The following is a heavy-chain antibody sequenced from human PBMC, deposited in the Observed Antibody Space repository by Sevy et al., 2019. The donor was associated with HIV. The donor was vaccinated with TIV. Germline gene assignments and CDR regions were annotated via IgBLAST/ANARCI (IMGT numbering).Heavy chain of an antibody. Sequence: ASVKVSCKASGYTFTSYGISWVRQAPGQGLEWMGWISAYNGNTNYAQKLQGRVTITTDTSTSTAYMELRSLGSDDTAVYYCARDLGTAMVRYYFDYWGQGTLVTVSS. V-gene: IGHV1-18*04. D-gene: IGHD5-18*01. CDR2: ISAYNGNT. CDR3: ARDLGTAMVRYYFDY. CDR1: GYTFTSYG. J-gene: IGHJ4*02.